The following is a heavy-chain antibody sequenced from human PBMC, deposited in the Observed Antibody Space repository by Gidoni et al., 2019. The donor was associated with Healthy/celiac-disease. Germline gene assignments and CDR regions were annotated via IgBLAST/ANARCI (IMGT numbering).Heavy chain of an antibody. J-gene: IGHJ6*02. CDR3: AKDLIRDTRTPYGMDV. V-gene: IGHV3-23*04. CDR2: ISGSGGST. Sequence: EVQLVESGGGLVQPGGSLRLSCAASGFTFSSYAMSWVRQAPGKGLEWVSAISGSGGSTYYADSVKGRFTISRDNSKNTLYLQMNSLRAEDTAVYYCAKDLIRDTRTPYGMDVWGQGTTVTVSS. CDR1: GFTFSSYA.